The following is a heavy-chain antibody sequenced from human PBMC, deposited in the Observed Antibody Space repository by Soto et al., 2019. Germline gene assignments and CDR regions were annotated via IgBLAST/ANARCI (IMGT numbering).Heavy chain of an antibody. J-gene: IGHJ3*02. D-gene: IGHD2-15*01. CDR3: ARDQGNGGYCSGGSCPELLGYAFDI. CDR2: IYYSGST. V-gene: IGHV4-61*01. CDR1: GASVSAGSYY. Sequence: SDTLSLTCTVSGASVSAGSYYWSWIRQPPGKGLEWIGYIYYSGSTNYNPSLKSRVTISVDTSKNQFSLKLSSVTAADTAVYYCARDQGNGGYCSGGSCPELLGYAFDIWGQGTMVTVSS.